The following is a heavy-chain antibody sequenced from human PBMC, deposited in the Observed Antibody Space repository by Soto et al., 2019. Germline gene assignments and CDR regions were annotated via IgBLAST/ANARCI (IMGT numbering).Heavy chain of an antibody. CDR3: AKDASSGITSFDL. Sequence: EVQLLESGGGLVQPGGSLRLSCAASGFTFSSYAMSWVRQAPGKGLEWVSAISGSGGSTYYADSVKGRFTISRDNSKNTLYLQMHSLRAEDTALYYCAKDASSGITSFDLWGRGTLVTVSS. CDR2: ISGSGGST. D-gene: IGHD3-3*01. CDR1: GFTFSSYA. V-gene: IGHV3-23*01. J-gene: IGHJ2*01.